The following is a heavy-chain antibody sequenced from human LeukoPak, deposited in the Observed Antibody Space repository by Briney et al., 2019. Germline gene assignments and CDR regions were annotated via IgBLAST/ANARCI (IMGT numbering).Heavy chain of an antibody. V-gene: IGHV4-59*12. J-gene: IGHJ6*02. CDR2: IYYSGST. Sequence: SETLSLTCTVSGGSISSYYWSWIRQPPGKGLEWIGYIYYSGSTNYNPSLKSRVTISVDTSKNQFSLKLSSVTAADTAVYYCARDATVTTSYYGMDVWGQGTTVTVSS. CDR1: GGSISSYY. CDR3: ARDATVTTSYYGMDV. D-gene: IGHD4-17*01.